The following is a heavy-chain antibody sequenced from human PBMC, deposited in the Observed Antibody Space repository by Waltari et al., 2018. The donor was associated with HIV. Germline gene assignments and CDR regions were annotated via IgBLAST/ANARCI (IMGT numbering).Heavy chain of an antibody. Sequence: QAQLAQSGAEVKKPGASVKVSCKASGYTFTSYGISWVRQAPGQGLEWLGWISAYNGNTNAAQKLQGRVTMTTDTSTSTAYMERRSLRSDDTAVDYCARVGGSSASCYSGWFDPWGQGTLVTVSS. D-gene: IGHD2-2*01. J-gene: IGHJ5*02. V-gene: IGHV1-18*01. CDR3: ARVGGSSASCYSGWFDP. CDR1: GYTFTSYG. CDR2: ISAYNGNT.